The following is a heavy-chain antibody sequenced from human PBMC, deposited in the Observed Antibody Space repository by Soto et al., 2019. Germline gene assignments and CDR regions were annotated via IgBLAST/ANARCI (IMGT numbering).Heavy chain of an antibody. CDR1: GFDISTYG. Sequence: GGSLRLSCEASGFDISTYGLHWVRQAPGKGLEWLAFIWYDGSNQHYAASVKGRFTISRDNSRNTLYLQVKNLRADDTAVYFCARAVYSATYYDCIGYWGPGTMVTV. V-gene: IGHV3-33*01. D-gene: IGHD1-26*01. CDR3: ARAVYSATYYDCIGY. J-gene: IGHJ4*02. CDR2: IWYDGSNQ.